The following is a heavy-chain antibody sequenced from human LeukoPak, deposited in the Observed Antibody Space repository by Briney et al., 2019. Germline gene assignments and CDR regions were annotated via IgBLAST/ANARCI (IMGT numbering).Heavy chain of an antibody. CDR2: IYYSGST. J-gene: IGHJ4*02. D-gene: IGHD3-22*01. V-gene: IGHV4-59*12. CDR3: ARGLGDYDSSGYYGY. CDR1: GGSISSYY. Sequence: SETLSLTCTVSGGSISSYYWSWIRQPPGKGLEWIGYIYYSGSTNYNPSLKSRVTIPVDTSKNQFSLKLSSVTAADTAVYYCARGLGDYDSSGYYGYWGQGTLVTVSS.